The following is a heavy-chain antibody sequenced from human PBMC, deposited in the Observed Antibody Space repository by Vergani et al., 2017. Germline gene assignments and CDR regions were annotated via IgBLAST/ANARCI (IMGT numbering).Heavy chain of an antibody. J-gene: IGHJ5*02. V-gene: IGHV3-33*01. D-gene: IGHD5-12*01. CDR1: GFTFNQYG. Sequence: QVQLVESGGGVVQPGRSLRLSCAASGFTFNQYGMHWVRQAPGKGLEWVAVTWYDGNNKQYADSVKGRFTISRDNSKSTMYLQMNSLRDEDTGEYYCARALRLLYARLDPGGEGTLVTVSS. CDR3: ARALRLLYARLDP. CDR2: TWYDGNNK.